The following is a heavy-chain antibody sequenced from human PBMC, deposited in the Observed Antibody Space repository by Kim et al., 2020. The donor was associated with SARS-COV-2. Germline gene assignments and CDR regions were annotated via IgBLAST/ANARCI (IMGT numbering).Heavy chain of an antibody. D-gene: IGHD2-8*01. V-gene: IGHV3-23*02. J-gene: IGHJ4*02. Sequence: DSTKGRFTIPRNSSKTTLYLKMNDLIAEDTAVYYCAKSNWARRYYFDYWGQGTLVTVSS. CDR3: AKSNWARRYYFDY.